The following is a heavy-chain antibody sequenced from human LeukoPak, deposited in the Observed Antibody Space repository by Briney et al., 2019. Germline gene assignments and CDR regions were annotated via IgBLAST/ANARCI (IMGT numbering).Heavy chain of an antibody. CDR3: AKDFRYSSGWYAADAFDI. CDR1: GVTFSSYA. D-gene: IGHD6-19*01. J-gene: IGHJ3*02. Sequence: GGSLRLSCAASGVTFSSYAMSWVRQAPGKGLEWVSAISGSGGSTYYADSVKGRFTISRDNSKNTLYLQMNSLRAEDTAVYYCAKDFRYSSGWYAADAFDIWGQGTMVTVSS. CDR2: ISGSGGST. V-gene: IGHV3-23*01.